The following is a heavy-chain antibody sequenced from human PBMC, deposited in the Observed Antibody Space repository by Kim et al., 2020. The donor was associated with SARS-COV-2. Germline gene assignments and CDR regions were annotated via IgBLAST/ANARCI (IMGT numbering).Heavy chain of an antibody. Sequence: ADSVKGRCTITKDNSKNTMNLQMNSLRAEDTAVYYCEKASITMIVVAPDYWGQGTLVTVSS. J-gene: IGHJ4*02. V-gene: IGHV3-23*01. CDR3: EKASITMIVVAPDY. D-gene: IGHD3-22*01.